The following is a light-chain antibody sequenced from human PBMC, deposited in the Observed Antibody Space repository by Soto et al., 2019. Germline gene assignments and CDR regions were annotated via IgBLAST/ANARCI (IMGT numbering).Light chain of an antibody. CDR2: GAS. CDR3: QRYDNWPLT. J-gene: IGKJ4*01. CDR1: QSVSSN. Sequence: EIVMTQSPATLSVSPGERATFSCRASQSVSSNLAWYQQKPGQAPRLLIYGASTRATGVPARFSGSGSGTEFSLTISSLQSEDSAVYYCQRYDNWPLTFGGGTKVDIK. V-gene: IGKV3-15*01.